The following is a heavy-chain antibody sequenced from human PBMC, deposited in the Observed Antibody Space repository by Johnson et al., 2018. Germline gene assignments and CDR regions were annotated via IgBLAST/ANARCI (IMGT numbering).Heavy chain of an antibody. D-gene: IGHD6-25*01. CDR2: TYYRSKWYN. J-gene: IGHJ6*02. Sequence: QVQLVQSGPGLVKPSQTLSLTCAISGDSVSSNSAAWNWIRQSPSRGLECLGRTYYRSKWYNDYTVSVKSRITINPDTSKNQSSLQLNSVTPEEPAGDYCGRLNHYYDDMDVWGQGTTVTVSS. CDR1: GDSVSSNSAA. V-gene: IGHV6-1*01. CDR3: GRLNHYYDDMDV.